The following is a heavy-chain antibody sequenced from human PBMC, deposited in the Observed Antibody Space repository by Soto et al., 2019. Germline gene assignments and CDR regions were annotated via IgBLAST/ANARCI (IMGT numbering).Heavy chain of an antibody. V-gene: IGHV4-59*08. CDR1: GGSISSYY. CDR3: ARHNYGSGSTYFDY. CDR2: IYYSGST. J-gene: IGHJ4*02. D-gene: IGHD3-10*01. Sequence: WETLSLTCTVSGGSISSYYWSWIRQPPGKGLEWIGYIYYSGSTNYNPSLKSRVTISVDTSKNQFSLKLNSMTAADTAVYYCARHNYGSGSTYFDYWGQGTLVTVSS.